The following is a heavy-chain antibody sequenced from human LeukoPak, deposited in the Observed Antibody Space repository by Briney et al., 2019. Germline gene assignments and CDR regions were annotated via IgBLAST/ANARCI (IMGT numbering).Heavy chain of an antibody. V-gene: IGHV1-18*01. CDR1: GYTFTSYG. D-gene: IGHD3-9*01. CDR2: ISAYNGNT. Sequence: ASVKVSCKASGYTFTSYGISWVRQAPGQGLEWMGWISAYNGNTNYVQKLQGRVTMATDTSTSTAYMGLRSLSSDDTAVYYCARDNGLTGVDYWGQGTLVTVSS. J-gene: IGHJ4*02. CDR3: ARDNGLTGVDY.